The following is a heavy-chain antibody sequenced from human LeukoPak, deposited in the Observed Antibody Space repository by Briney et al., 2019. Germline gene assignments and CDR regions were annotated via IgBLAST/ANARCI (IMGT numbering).Heavy chain of an antibody. CDR2: ISGSGGST. CDR3: AREPNYYDSSGYYDAFDI. V-gene: IGHV3-23*01. D-gene: IGHD3-22*01. J-gene: IGHJ3*02. Sequence: GGSLRPSCAASGFTFSSYAMSWVRQAPGKGLEWVSAISGSGGSTYYADSVKGRFTISRDNSKNTLYLQMNSLGAEDTAVYYCAREPNYYDSSGYYDAFDIWGQGTMVTVSS. CDR1: GFTFSSYA.